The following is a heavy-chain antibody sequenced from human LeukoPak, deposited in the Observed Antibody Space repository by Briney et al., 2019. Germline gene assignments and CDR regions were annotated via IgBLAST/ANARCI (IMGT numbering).Heavy chain of an antibody. J-gene: IGHJ6*03. Sequence: ASVKVSCKASGYTFTSYDINWVRQATGQGLEWMGWMNPNSGNTGYAQKFQGRVTMTRNTSISTAYMELSSLRSEDTAVYYCARGLAGAAAGTSRNYYYYYYMDVWGKGTTVTVSS. CDR1: GYTFTSYD. CDR3: ARGLAGAAAGTSRNYYYYYYMDV. D-gene: IGHD6-13*01. CDR2: MNPNSGNT. V-gene: IGHV1-8*01.